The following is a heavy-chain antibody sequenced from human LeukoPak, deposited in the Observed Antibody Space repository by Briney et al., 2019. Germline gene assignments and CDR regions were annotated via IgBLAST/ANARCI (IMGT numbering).Heavy chain of an antibody. V-gene: IGHV1-69*13. CDR3: ARDREISSRYYYDSSGYSD. Sequence: ASVKVSCKASGGTFSSYAISWVRQAPGQGLEWMGGIIPIFGTANYAQKFQGRVTITADESTSTAYMELSSVTAADTAVYYCARDREISSRYYYDSSGYSDWGQGTLVTVSS. J-gene: IGHJ4*02. CDR2: IIPIFGTA. CDR1: GGTFSSYA. D-gene: IGHD3-22*01.